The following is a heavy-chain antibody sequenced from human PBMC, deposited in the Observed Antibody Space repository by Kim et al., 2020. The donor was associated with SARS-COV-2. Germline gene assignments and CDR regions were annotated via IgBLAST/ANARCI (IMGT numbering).Heavy chain of an antibody. Sequence: ASVKVSCKASGYTFTSYGISWVRQAPGQGLEWMGWISAYNGHTKYEQKLQGRVTMTTDTSTSTVYMEVRSLTSDDTAVYYCARDLWGAVAGGNYWGQGTLVTVSS. V-gene: IGHV1-18*01. CDR1: GYTFTSYG. CDR3: ARDLWGAVAGGNY. D-gene: IGHD6-19*01. J-gene: IGHJ4*02. CDR2: ISAYNGHT.